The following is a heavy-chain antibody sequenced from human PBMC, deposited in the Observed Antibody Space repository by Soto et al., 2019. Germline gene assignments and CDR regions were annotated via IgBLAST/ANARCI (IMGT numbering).Heavy chain of an antibody. CDR3: ARAEYSSSSALDY. CDR1: GGSFSGYY. Sequence: SETLSLTCAVYGGSFSGYYWSWIRQPPGKGLEWIGEINHSGSTNYNPSLKSRVTISVDTSKNQFSLKLSSVTAADTAVYYCARAEYSSSSALDYWGQGTLVTVS. V-gene: IGHV4-34*01. CDR2: INHSGST. J-gene: IGHJ4*02. D-gene: IGHD6-6*01.